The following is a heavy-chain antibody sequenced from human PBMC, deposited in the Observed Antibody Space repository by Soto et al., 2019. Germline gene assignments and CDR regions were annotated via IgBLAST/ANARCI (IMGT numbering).Heavy chain of an antibody. Sequence: PSETLSLTFTVSGASISSSYWSWIRQSPGKGLEWIGYVCYSGSTKYNPSLKSRVTISVDTSKNQFSLKLSSVTAADTAVYYCARGYYDSNGQSNTFDIWAQGTMVSVS. J-gene: IGHJ3*02. V-gene: IGHV4-59*01. CDR1: GASISSSY. CDR2: VCYSGST. CDR3: ARGYYDSNGQSNTFDI. D-gene: IGHD3-22*01.